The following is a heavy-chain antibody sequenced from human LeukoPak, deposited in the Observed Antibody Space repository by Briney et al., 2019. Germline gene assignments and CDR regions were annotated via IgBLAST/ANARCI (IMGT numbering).Heavy chain of an antibody. CDR1: GFTFSDYY. D-gene: IGHD3-22*01. V-gene: IGHV3-23*01. CDR3: AKEKGITMIVVVRYYFDY. CDR2: ISGSGGST. J-gene: IGHJ4*02. Sequence: PGGSLRLSCAASGFTFSDYYMSWVRQAPGKGLEWVSAISGSGGSTYYADSVKGRFTISRDNSKNTLYLQMNSLRAEDTAVYYCAKEKGITMIVVVRYYFDYWGQGTLVTVSS.